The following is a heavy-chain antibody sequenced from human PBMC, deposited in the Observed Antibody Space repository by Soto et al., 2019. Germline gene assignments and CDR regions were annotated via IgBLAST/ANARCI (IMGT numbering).Heavy chain of an antibody. CDR3: ARGERQLPFDL. D-gene: IGHD1-26*01. CDR1: GGSVSSGSYY. CDR2: VYYSGST. V-gene: IGHV4-61*01. Sequence: QVQLQESGPGLVKPSETLSLTCTVSGGSVSSGSYYWSWIRQPPGKGLEWIGYVYYSGSTNYNPSLKTRVTISVHTSKNQLSLKLSSVTAADTAVYYCARGERQLPFDLWGQGTLVTVSS. J-gene: IGHJ4*02.